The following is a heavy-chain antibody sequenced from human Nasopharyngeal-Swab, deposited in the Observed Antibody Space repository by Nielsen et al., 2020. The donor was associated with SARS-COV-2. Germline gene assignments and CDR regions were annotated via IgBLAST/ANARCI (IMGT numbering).Heavy chain of an antibody. D-gene: IGHD3-22*01. J-gene: IGHJ5*02. V-gene: IGHV4-39*07. CDR2: IYYSGST. Sequence: WIRQPPGTGLEWIGSIYYSGSTYYNPSLKSRVTISVDTSKNQFSLKLSSVTAADTAVYYCARGGVGKHGYYYDSSGQYNWFDPWGQGTLVTVSS. CDR3: ARGGVGKHGYYYDSSGQYNWFDP.